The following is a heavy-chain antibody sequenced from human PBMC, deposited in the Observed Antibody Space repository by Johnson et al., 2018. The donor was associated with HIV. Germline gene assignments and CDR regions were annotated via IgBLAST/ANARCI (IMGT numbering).Heavy chain of an antibody. CDR3: AREKWELRGDAFDI. Sequence: QVQLVESGGGVVQPGGSLRLSCAASGFSFNDYYMSWIRQAPGKGLEWVAVISYAGSNKYYADSVKGRFTISRDNAKNSLYLQMNSLRAEDTAVYSCAREKWELRGDAFDIWGQGTMVTVSA. D-gene: IGHD1-26*01. J-gene: IGHJ3*02. CDR1: GFSFNDYY. CDR2: ISYAGSNK. V-gene: IGHV3-30*19.